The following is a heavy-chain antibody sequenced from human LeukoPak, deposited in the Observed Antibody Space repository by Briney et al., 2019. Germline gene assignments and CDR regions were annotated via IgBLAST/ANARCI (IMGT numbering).Heavy chain of an antibody. Sequence: GGSLRLSCAASGFTFSNYALHWVRQAPGKGLEWVAFIRHDGSNKYYADSVKGRFTISRDNSKNTLYLQMNSLRAEDTAVYYCARAGFNYDYVWGSYRPFYFDYWGQGTLVTVSS. V-gene: IGHV3-30*02. CDR3: ARAGFNYDYVWGSYRPFYFDY. CDR1: GFTFSNYA. J-gene: IGHJ4*02. D-gene: IGHD3-16*02. CDR2: IRHDGSNK.